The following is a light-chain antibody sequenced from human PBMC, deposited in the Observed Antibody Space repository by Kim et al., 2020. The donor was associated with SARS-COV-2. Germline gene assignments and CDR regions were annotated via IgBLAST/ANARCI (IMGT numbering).Light chain of an antibody. J-gene: IGLJ2*01. V-gene: IGLV3-1*01. Sequence: SYELTQPPSVSVSPGQTASITCSGDRLGNKYVCWYQKKPGQSPVVVMYQDERRPSGIPERFSGSNSGNTATLTISGTQAMDDADYYCQVWEGPTTVFGGG. CDR3: QVWEGPTTV. CDR1: RLGNKY. CDR2: QDE.